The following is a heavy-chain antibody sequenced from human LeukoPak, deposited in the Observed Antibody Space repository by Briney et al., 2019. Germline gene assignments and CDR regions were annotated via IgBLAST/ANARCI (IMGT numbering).Heavy chain of an antibody. J-gene: IGHJ4*02. V-gene: IGHV4-39*01. D-gene: IGHD3-10*01. CDR3: ARHLGSSGSYPFDY. CDR2: IYYRGST. CDR1: GGSISSSSYY. Sequence: SETLSLTCTVSGGSISSSSYYWGWIRQPPGKGLEGIGSIYYRGSTYYNSSLKSRVPMSVDMSKNQFSLILTSVTAADTAVYYCARHLGSSGSYPFDYWGQGTLVTVSS.